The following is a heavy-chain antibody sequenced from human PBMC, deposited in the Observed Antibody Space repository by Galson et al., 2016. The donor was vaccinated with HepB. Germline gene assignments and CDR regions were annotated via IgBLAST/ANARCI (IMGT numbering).Heavy chain of an antibody. CDR1: GFTFNIYG. CDR3: ARDRYGSGTNWFDP. CDR2: ISSSSTYI. V-gene: IGHV3-21*01. J-gene: IGHJ5*02. D-gene: IGHD3-10*01. Sequence: SLRLSCAVSGFTFNIYGMNWVRQAPGKGLEWVASISSSSTYINYADSVKGRFAISRDNAKNSLYLQMNSLRVEDTAVCYCARDRYGSGTNWFDPWGQGTLVTVSS.